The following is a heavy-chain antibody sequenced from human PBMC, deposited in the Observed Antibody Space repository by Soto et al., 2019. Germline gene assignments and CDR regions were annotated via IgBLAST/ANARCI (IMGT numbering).Heavy chain of an antibody. D-gene: IGHD7-27*01. J-gene: IGHJ1*01. CDR1: GGSISSYY. V-gene: IGHV4-59*01. CDR3: ARGWGGYFQH. CDR2: IYYSGST. Sequence: PSETLCLTWTVSGGSISSYYWSWIRQPPGKGLEWIGYIYYSGSTNYNPSLKSRVTISVDTSKNQFSLKLSSVTAADTAVYYCARGWGGYFQHWGQGTLVTVSS.